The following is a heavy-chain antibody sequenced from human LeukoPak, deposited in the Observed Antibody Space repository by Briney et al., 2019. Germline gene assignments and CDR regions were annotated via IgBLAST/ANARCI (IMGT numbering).Heavy chain of an antibody. Sequence: PGGSLRLSCAASGFTFSSYAMHWVRQAPGKGLEWVAFIWPDRSKKYYADSVKGRFTISRDNSKSTLSLQMNSLRPEDTALYFCAKISSSAEPNFDYWGQGTLLTVSS. J-gene: IGHJ4*02. D-gene: IGHD1-14*01. V-gene: IGHV3-30*02. CDR2: IWPDRSKK. CDR1: GFTFSSYA. CDR3: AKISSSAEPNFDY.